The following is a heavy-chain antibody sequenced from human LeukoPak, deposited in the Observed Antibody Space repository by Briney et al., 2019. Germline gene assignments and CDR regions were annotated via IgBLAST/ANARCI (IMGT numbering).Heavy chain of an antibody. CDR1: GYTFTGYY. D-gene: IGHD6-13*01. V-gene: IGHV1-2*06. J-gene: IGHJ4*02. CDR2: INPNSGGT. Sequence: GASVKVSCKASGYTFTGYYMHWVRQAPGQGLEWMGRINPNSGGTNYAQKFQGRVTITADTSTDTAYMELSSLRSEDTAVYYCATGAYSSSWYYFDYWGQGTLVTVSS. CDR3: ATGAYSSSWYYFDY.